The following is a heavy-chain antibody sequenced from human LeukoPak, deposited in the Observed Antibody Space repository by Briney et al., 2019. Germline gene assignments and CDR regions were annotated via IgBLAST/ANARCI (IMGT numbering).Heavy chain of an antibody. V-gene: IGHV4-39*01. D-gene: IGHD6-19*01. Sequence: PSETLSLTCTVSGGSISSSSYYWGWIRQPPGKGLEWIGSIYYGGSTYYNPSLKSRITISVDTSKNQFSLKLKSVTAADTAVYYCARSPGYSSGWRELDYFDYWGQGTLVTVSS. CDR3: ARSPGYSSGWRELDYFDY. CDR1: GGSISSSSYY. CDR2: IYYGGST. J-gene: IGHJ4*02.